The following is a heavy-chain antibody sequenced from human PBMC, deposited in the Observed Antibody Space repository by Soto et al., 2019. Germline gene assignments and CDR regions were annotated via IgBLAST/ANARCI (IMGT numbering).Heavy chain of an antibody. CDR1: GYTFTSYY. CDR2: INPSGGST. V-gene: IGHV1-46*01. Sequence: GASVKVSCKASGYTFTSYYMHSVRQAPGQGLEWMGIINPSGGSTRYAEKFEGRVTMTRDTSTSTVYMELSSLRSEDTAVYYCARGGVYYDRSPGPWGQGTLVTVSS. CDR3: ARGGVYYDRSPGP. D-gene: IGHD3-22*01. J-gene: IGHJ5*02.